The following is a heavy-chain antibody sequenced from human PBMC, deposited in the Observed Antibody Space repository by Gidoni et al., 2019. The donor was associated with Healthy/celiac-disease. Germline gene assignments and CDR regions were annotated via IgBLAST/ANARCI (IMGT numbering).Heavy chain of an antibody. J-gene: IGHJ6*02. Sequence: QVQLVQSGAEGKKPGASVKVSCKAAGYTFTSYGISWVRQAPGQGLEWMGWISAYNGNTNYAQKLQGRVTMTTDTSTSTAYMELRSLRSDDTAVYYCARVSPGVRGVFDYYYYYGMDVWGQGTTVTVSS. CDR3: ARVSPGVRGVFDYYYYYGMDV. V-gene: IGHV1-18*01. CDR2: ISAYNGNT. CDR1: GYTFTSYG. D-gene: IGHD3-10*01.